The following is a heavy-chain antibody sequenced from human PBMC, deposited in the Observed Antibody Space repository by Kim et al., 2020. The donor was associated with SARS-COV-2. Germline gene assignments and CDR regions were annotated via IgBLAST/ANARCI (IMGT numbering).Heavy chain of an antibody. Sequence: AEAVKGRFTIYRDNSKNMVYLQRNSRRAEDTALYYCARGQVTGADNWGQGTLVTVSS. D-gene: IGHD7-27*01. CDR3: ARGQVTGADN. V-gene: IGHV3-66*01. J-gene: IGHJ4*02.